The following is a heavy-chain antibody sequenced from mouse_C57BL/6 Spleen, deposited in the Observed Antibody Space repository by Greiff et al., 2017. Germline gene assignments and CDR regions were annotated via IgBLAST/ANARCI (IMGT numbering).Heavy chain of an antibody. CDR2: ILPGSGST. CDR3: ARRYYYGSSYGWAMDY. V-gene: IGHV1-9*01. J-gene: IGHJ4*01. Sequence: VQLVESGAELMKPGASVKLSCKATGYTFTGYWIEWVKQRPGHGLEWIGEILPGSGSTNYNEKFKGKATFTADKSSNTAYMQLSSLTTEDSAIYYCARRYYYGSSYGWAMDYWGQGTSVTVSS. D-gene: IGHD1-1*01. CDR1: GYTFTGYW.